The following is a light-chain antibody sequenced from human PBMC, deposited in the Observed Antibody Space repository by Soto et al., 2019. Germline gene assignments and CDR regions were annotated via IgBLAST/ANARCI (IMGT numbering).Light chain of an antibody. CDR1: QSISSC. CDR2: KAS. CDR3: QQYNSFSRMYT. V-gene: IGKV1-5*03. J-gene: IGKJ2*01. Sequence: DIQMTQSPSSLSASVGDRVTITCRASQSISSCLAWYQQKPGKAPKLLIYKASHLESGVPSRFSCSGSGTEFTLTISSLQPDDFATYYCQQYNSFSRMYTFGQGTKVEIK.